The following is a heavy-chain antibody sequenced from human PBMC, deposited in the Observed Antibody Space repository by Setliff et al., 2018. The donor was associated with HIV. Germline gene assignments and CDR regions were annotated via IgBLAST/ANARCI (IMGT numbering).Heavy chain of an antibody. Sequence: SETLSLTCTVSGGSINNYYWSWIRQPPGKGLEWIGYIYYSGSTNYNPSLKSRVTISLDTSENQFSLKLTSVTAADTAMYFCARDATSEGYMDVWGKGTTVTVSS. J-gene: IGHJ6*03. V-gene: IGHV4-59*12. CDR3: ARDATSEGYMDV. CDR1: GGSINNYY. CDR2: IYYSGST.